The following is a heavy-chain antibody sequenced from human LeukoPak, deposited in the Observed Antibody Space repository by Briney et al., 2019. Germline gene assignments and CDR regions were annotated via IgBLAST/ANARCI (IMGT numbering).Heavy chain of an antibody. CDR1: GGSISSGGYY. Sequence: SETLSLTFTVSGGSISSGGYYWSWIRQPPGKGLKWIGYIYHSGSTYYNPSLKSRVTISVDRSKNQFSLKLSSVTAADTAVYYCAGGSSPLYFDYWGQGTLVTVSS. CDR2: IYHSGST. D-gene: IGHD6-6*01. J-gene: IGHJ4*02. CDR3: AGGSSPLYFDY. V-gene: IGHV4-30-2*01.